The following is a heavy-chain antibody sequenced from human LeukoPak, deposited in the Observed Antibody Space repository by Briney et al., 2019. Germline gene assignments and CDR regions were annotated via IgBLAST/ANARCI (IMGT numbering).Heavy chain of an antibody. CDR1: GFTFSNYW. J-gene: IGHJ6*03. V-gene: IGHV3-74*01. CDR2: INSDGSST. D-gene: IGHD6-13*01. CDR3: ATTRIADYYMDV. Sequence: PGGSLRLSCAASGFTFSNYWMHWVRQAPGKGLVWVSRINSDGSSTTYADSVKGRFTISRDNAKNTLYLQMNSLRVEDTAVYYCATTRIADYYMDVWGKGTTVTISS.